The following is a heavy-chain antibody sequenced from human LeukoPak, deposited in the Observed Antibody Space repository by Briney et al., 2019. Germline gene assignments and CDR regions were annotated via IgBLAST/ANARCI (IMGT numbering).Heavy chain of an antibody. V-gene: IGHV3-23*01. CDR3: AKGYGSGSYLYDY. CDR2: ISGSGGST. J-gene: IGHJ4*02. CDR1: GFTFSSYA. Sequence: GGSLRLSCAASGFTFSSYAMSWVRQAPGKGLEGVSAISGSGGSTYYADSVKGRFTISRDNSKNTLYLQMNSLRAEDTAVYYCAKGYGSGSYLYDYWGQGTLVTVSS. D-gene: IGHD3-10*01.